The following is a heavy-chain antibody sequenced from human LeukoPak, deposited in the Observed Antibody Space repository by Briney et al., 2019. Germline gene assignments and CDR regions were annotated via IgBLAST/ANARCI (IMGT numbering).Heavy chain of an antibody. Sequence: WGSLRLSGAGSGFTFSTYGMHWVRQAPCKGLDIVSVISYDQIEKYYANSVKGLFTISRDNSKNTLYLKMNSLRAEDTAVYYCAKGVRRSSDYSSPVDYWGQGTLVTVSS. CDR3: AKGVRRSSDYSSPVDY. CDR2: ISYDQIEK. V-gene: IGHV3-30*18. D-gene: IGHD3-22*01. J-gene: IGHJ4*02. CDR1: GFTFSTYG.